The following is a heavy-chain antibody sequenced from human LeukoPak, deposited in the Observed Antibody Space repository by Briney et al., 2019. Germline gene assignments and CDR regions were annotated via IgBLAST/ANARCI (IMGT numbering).Heavy chain of an antibody. D-gene: IGHD1-14*01. V-gene: IGHV3-53*01. J-gene: IGHJ4*02. CDR1: GFTFSDYY. CDR2: IYSGGST. Sequence: GGSLRLSCAASGFTFSDYYLSWVRQAPGKGLEWVSVIYSGGSTYYADSVEGRFTISRDNSKNTVSLQMKSLRAEDTAVYYCSRDLHPGLTGYFDSWGQGTLVTVSS. CDR3: SRDLHPGLTGYFDS.